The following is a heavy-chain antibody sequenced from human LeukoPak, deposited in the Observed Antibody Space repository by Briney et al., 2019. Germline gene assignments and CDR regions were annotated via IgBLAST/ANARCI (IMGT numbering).Heavy chain of an antibody. CDR3: ARQRSPGIAAAGIDY. Sequence: GESLKISCKGSGYSFTSYWIGWVRQMPGKGLEWMGIIYPGDSDTRYSPSSQGQVTISADKSISTAYLQWSSLKASDTAMYYCARQRSPGIAAAGIDYWGQGTLVTVSS. CDR2: IYPGDSDT. D-gene: IGHD6-13*01. CDR1: GYSFTSYW. V-gene: IGHV5-51*01. J-gene: IGHJ4*02.